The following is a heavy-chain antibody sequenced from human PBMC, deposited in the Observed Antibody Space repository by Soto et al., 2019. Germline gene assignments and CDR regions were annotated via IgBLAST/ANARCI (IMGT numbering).Heavy chain of an antibody. CDR2: ISYTWST. J-gene: IGHJ5*02. CDR3: AREEAVRLERRFDP. CDR1: GDSIINIGYN. Sequence: PSETLSLTYTVSGDSIINIGYNWNWIRQHPGKGLEWIGLISYTWSTYYNPSLKSRLSISVDTSKNHFSMKLNSVTAADTAVYYCAREEAVRLERRFDPWGQGILVTVSS. V-gene: IGHV4-31*03. D-gene: IGHD6-6*01.